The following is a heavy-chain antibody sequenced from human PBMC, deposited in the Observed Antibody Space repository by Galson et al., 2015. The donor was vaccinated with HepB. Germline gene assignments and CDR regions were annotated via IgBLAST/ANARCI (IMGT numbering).Heavy chain of an antibody. CDR2: ISYSGGNA. J-gene: IGHJ4*02. D-gene: IGHD2/OR15-2a*01. CDR1: GFTFNRYA. Sequence: SLRLSCAASGFTFNRYAMNWVRQAPGKGLEWVSAISYSGGNAYYADSVKGRFTISRDNSNNTLYLQMNSLRAEDTAVYFCAKVFVTLPNRALDYWGQGTLVTGSS. CDR3: AKVFVTLPNRALDY. V-gene: IGHV3-23*01.